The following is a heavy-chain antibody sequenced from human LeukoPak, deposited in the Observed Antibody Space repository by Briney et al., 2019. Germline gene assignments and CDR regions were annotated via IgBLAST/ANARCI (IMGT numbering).Heavy chain of an antibody. CDR2: IYYSGST. D-gene: IGHD3-3*01. CDR1: GGSISSYY. Sequence: SETLSLTCTVSGGSISSYYLSWIRQPPGKGLEWIGYIYYSGSTNYNPSLKSRVTISEDTSKNQFSLKLSSVTAADTAVYYCARDRSGYYFDYWGQGTLVTVSS. V-gene: IGHV4-59*01. CDR3: ARDRSGYYFDY. J-gene: IGHJ4*02.